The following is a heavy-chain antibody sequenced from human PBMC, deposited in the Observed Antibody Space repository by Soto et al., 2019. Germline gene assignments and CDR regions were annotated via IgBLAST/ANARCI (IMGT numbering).Heavy chain of an antibody. CDR3: ARDGKPYYDFWSGYYTGGFYYYYYGMDV. V-gene: IGHV1-46*01. D-gene: IGHD3-3*01. CDR2: INPSVGST. J-gene: IGHJ6*02. CDR1: GYTFTSYY. Sequence: GASVKVSCKASGYTFTSYYMHWVRQAPGQGLEWMGIINPSVGSTSYAQKFQGRVTMTRDTSTSTAYMELSSLRSEDTAVYYCARDGKPYYDFWSGYYTGGFYYYYYGMDVWGQGTAVTVSS.